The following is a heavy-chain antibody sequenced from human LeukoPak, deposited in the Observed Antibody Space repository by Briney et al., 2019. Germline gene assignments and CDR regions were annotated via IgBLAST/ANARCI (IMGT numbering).Heavy chain of an antibody. CDR1: GFTFSTYW. J-gene: IGHJ4*02. CDR2: INGDGCSR. Sequence: GGSLRLSCAASGFTFSTYWMHWVRQAPGKGLVWVSRINGDGCSRNYADSVKGRFTISRDNAKNTLYLQMSSLRVEDTAVYYCASASSHRTAAGGDYWGQGTLVTVST. D-gene: IGHD6-13*01. V-gene: IGHV3-74*01. CDR3: ASASSHRTAAGGDY.